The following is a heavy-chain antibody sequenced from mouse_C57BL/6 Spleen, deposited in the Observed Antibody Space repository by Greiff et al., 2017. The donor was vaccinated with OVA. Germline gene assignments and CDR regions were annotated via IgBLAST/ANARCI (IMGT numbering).Heavy chain of an antibody. D-gene: IGHD4-1*01. Sequence: EVQLQQSGPELVKPGASVKMSCKASGYTFTDYNMHWVKQSHGKSLEWIGYINPNNGGTSYNQKFKGKATLTVNKSSSTAYMELRSLTSEDSAVYYCARRANWDWYFDVWGTGTTVTVSS. CDR2: INPNNGGT. CDR3: ARRANWDWYFDV. J-gene: IGHJ1*03. CDR1: GYTFTDYN. V-gene: IGHV1-22*01.